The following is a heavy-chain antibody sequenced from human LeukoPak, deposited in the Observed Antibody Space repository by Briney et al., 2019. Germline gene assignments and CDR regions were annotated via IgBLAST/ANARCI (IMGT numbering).Heavy chain of an antibody. J-gene: IGHJ4*02. V-gene: IGHV4-39*07. CDR3: ARDGPIRYFDWLFTYFDY. D-gene: IGHD3-9*01. Sequence: SETLSLTCTVSGGSISSSSYYWGWIRQPPGKGLEWIGSIYYSGSTYYNPSLKSRVTISVDTSKNQFSLKLSSVTAADTAVYYCARDGPIRYFDWLFTYFDYWGQGTLVTVSS. CDR2: IYYSGST. CDR1: GGSISSSSYY.